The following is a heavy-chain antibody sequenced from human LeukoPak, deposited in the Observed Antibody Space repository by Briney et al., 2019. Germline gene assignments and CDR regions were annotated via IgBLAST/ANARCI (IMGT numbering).Heavy chain of an antibody. D-gene: IGHD2-2*01. CDR1: GGSIRSYS. V-gene: IGHV4-4*07. CDR2: IYTSGST. J-gene: IGHJ5*02. CDR3: ARDYAPLGDWFDP. Sequence: SETLSLTCTVSGGSIRSYSWSWTRQPAGKGLEWIGRIYTSGSTNYNPSLKSRVTISVEKSKNQFSLKLRSVTAADTAVYYCARDYAPLGDWFDPWGQGTLVTVSS.